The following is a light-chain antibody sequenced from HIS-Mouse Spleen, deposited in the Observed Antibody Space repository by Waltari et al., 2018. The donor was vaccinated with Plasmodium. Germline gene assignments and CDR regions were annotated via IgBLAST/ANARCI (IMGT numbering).Light chain of an antibody. V-gene: IGLV1-47*01. CDR3: AAWDDSLSGWV. CDR2: RNN. J-gene: IGLJ3*02. CDR1: SSNIGSNY. Sequence: QSVLTQPPSASGTPGQRVTISCSGSSSNIGSNYVYWYQPLPGTAPKLRICRNNLRPSGFPDRFSGSKSGTSASLAISGLRSEDEADYYCAAWDDSLSGWVFGGGTKLTVL.